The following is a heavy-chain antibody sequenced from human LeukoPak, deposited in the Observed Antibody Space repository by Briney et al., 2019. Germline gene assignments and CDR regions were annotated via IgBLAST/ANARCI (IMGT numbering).Heavy chain of an antibody. J-gene: IGHJ4*02. CDR2: ISYDGSNK. D-gene: IGHD7-27*01. V-gene: IGHV3-30*03. CDR1: GFTFSHYS. CDR3: AREEGGKLGIDYYFHY. Sequence: GRSLRLSCAASGFTFSHYSIHWVRQAPGKGLEWVAVISYDGSNKYYADSVKGRFTISRDNSKNTLYLQMNSLRADDTAVYYCAREEGGKLGIDYYFHYWGQGTLVTVSS.